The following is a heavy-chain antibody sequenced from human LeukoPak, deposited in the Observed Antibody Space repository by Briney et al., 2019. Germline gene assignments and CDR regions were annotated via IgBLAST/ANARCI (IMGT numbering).Heavy chain of an antibody. CDR3: ARDMYYYDSSGYHHPFDS. D-gene: IGHD3-22*01. Sequence: SVKVSCKASGGTFSSYAISWVRQAPGQGLEWMGGIIPIFGTANYAQKFQGRVTITTDESTSTAYMELSSLRSEDTAVYYCARDMYYYDSSGYHHPFDSWGQGTLVTVSS. V-gene: IGHV1-69*05. CDR1: GGTFSSYA. CDR2: IIPIFGTA. J-gene: IGHJ4*02.